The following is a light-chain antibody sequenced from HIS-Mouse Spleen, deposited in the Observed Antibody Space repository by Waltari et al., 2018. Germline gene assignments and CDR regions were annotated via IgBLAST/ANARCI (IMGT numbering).Light chain of an antibody. CDR2: EGS. CDR1: SSDVGSSNL. V-gene: IGLV2-23*01. CDR3: CSYAGSSTWV. Sequence: QSALTQPASVSGSPGKSITIPFTGTSSDVGSSNLVSWYQQQPGKAPKLMIYEGSKRPSGVSNRFSGSKSGNTASLTISGLQAEDEADYYCCSYAGSSTWVFGGGTKLTVL. J-gene: IGLJ3*02.